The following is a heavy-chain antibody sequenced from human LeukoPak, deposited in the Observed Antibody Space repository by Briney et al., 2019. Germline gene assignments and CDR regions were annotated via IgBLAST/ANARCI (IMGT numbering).Heavy chain of an antibody. V-gene: IGHV1-3*01. D-gene: IGHD1-26*01. J-gene: IGHJ6*02. CDR1: GYTFTSYA. CDR2: INAGNGNT. Sequence: ASVKVSCKASGYTFTSYAMHWVRQAPGQRLEWMGWINAGNGNTKYSQKFQGRVTITRDTSASTAYMELSSLRSEDTAVYYCARVRYSGSYYGYYYYYGMDVWGQGTTVTVSS. CDR3: ARVRYSGSYYGYYYYYGMDV.